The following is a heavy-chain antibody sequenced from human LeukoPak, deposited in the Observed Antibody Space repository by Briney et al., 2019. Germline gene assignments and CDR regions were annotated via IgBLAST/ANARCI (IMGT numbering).Heavy chain of an antibody. D-gene: IGHD3-10*01. J-gene: IGHJ6*02. CDR2: IYHSGST. CDR3: ARDSRSYYGSGGPYGMDV. Sequence: SETLSLTCAVSGGSISSSNWWSWVRQPPGKGLEWIGEIYHSGSTNYNPSLKSRVTISVDKSKNQFSLKLSSVTAADTAVYYCARDSRSYYGSGGPYGMDVWGQGTTVTVSS. V-gene: IGHV4-4*02. CDR1: GGSISSSNW.